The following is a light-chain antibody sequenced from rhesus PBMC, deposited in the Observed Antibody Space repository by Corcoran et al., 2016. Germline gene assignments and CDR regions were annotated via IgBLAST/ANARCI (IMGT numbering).Light chain of an antibody. CDR2: NTY. CDR1: ESVGNY. J-gene: IGKJ4*01. Sequence: EIVMTQSPVTLSLSPGETATLSCRASESVGNYLAWYQQKPGQAPKLLAHNTYLRATGIPDRFSGGVFRTEFTLTIRSLETEDVGVYHCQLYNDLLTFGGGTKVEI. CDR3: QLYNDLLT. V-gene: IGKV3-40*03.